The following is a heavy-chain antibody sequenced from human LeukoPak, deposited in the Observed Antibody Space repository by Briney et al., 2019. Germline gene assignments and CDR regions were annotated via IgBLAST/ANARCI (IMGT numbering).Heavy chain of an antibody. Sequence: GGSLRLSCAASGFTFSSYAMIWVRQAPGKGLEWVSTISGSGGSTYNADSVKGRFTISRDNSKNTLYLQMNSLRAEDTAVYYCARDWTLRWELKGGRYFDYWGQGTLVTVSS. V-gene: IGHV3-23*01. D-gene: IGHD1-26*01. CDR2: ISGSGGST. J-gene: IGHJ4*02. CDR1: GFTFSSYA. CDR3: ARDWTLRWELKGGRYFDY.